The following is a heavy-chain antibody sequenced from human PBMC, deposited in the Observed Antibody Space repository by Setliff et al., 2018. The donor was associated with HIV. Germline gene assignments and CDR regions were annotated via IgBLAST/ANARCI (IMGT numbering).Heavy chain of an antibody. V-gene: IGHV4-39*01. CDR2: IYYTGSA. CDR3: ASGYQYDSSGYYYVTPIDY. D-gene: IGHD3-22*01. CDR1: GGSIWNYY. J-gene: IGHJ4*02. Sequence: PSETLSLTCTVSGGSIWNYYWSWIRQPPGKGLEWIGSIYYTGSANYNPSLKSRVTMSVDTSKNQFSLKLSSVTAADTAVYYCASGYQYDSSGYYYVTPIDYWGQGTLVTVSS.